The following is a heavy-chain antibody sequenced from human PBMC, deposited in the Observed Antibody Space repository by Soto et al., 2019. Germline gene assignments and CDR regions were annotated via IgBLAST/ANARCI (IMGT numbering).Heavy chain of an antibody. CDR3: ARAWPMYYDILTGRRGENWFDP. CDR1: GGSISSYY. Sequence: SETLSLTCTVSGGSISSYYWSWIRQPPGKGLEWIGYIYYSGSTNYNPSLKSRVTISVDTSKNQFSLKLSSVTAADTAVYYCARAWPMYYDILTGRRGENWFDPWGQGTLVTVSS. V-gene: IGHV4-59*01. CDR2: IYYSGST. D-gene: IGHD3-9*01. J-gene: IGHJ5*02.